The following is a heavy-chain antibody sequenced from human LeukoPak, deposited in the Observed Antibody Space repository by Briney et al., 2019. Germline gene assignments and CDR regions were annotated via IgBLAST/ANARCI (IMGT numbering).Heavy chain of an antibody. V-gene: IGHV1-18*01. Sequence: ASVKVSCKASGYTFTSFGINWVRQAPRQGLEWMGWISAYNGNTNYAQKLQGRVTMTTDTSTGTAYMELRSLRSDDTAVYYCARDSNSYYGMDVWGQGTTVTVSS. CDR1: GYTFTSFG. J-gene: IGHJ6*02. CDR2: ISAYNGNT. CDR3: ARDSNSYYGMDV.